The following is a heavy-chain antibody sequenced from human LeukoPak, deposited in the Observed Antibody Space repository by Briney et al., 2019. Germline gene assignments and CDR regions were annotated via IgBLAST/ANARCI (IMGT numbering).Heavy chain of an antibody. V-gene: IGHV3-74*01. CDR2: IKGDGSST. J-gene: IGHJ4*02. D-gene: IGHD5-18*01. CDR3: ARDGYSFGHDFDY. Sequence: PGGSLRLSCAASGFTFSSYWMHWVRHTPGKGLVWVSRIKGDGSSTSYADSVKGRFTISRDNAKNTLYLQMNSLRAEDTAVYYCARDGYSFGHDFDYWGQGTLVTDSS. CDR1: GFTFSSYW.